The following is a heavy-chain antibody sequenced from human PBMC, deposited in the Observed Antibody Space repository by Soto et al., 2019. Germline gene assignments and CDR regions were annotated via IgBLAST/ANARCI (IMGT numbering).Heavy chain of an antibody. V-gene: IGHV1-46*01. D-gene: IGHD2-15*01. J-gene: IGHJ4*02. Sequence: GASVKVSCKASGYTFTSYYMHWVRQAPGQGLEWMGIINPSGGSTSYAQKFQGRVTMTRDTSTSTVYMELSSLRSEDTAVYYCASTQGYCSGGSCPIDYWGQGTLVTVSS. CDR3: ASTQGYCSGGSCPIDY. CDR1: GYTFTSYY. CDR2: INPSGGST.